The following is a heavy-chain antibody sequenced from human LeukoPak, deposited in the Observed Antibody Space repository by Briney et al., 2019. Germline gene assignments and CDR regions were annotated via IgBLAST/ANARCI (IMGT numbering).Heavy chain of an antibody. Sequence: SETLSLTCAVSGYSISSGYHWGWIRQPPGKGLEWIGSIYHSGSTYYNPSLKSRVTISVDTSKNQFSLKLSSVTAADTAVYYCARGGEWEWLPLGIYYFDYWGQGTLVTVSS. J-gene: IGHJ4*02. CDR1: GYSISSGYH. CDR3: ARGGEWEWLPLGIYYFDY. V-gene: IGHV4-38-2*01. D-gene: IGHD6-19*01. CDR2: IYHSGST.